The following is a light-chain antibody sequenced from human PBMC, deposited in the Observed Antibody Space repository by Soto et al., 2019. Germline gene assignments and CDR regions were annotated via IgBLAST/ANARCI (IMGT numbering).Light chain of an antibody. CDR3: QTWGTGIHV. CDR1: SGHSSYA. J-gene: IGLJ1*01. V-gene: IGLV4-69*01. Sequence: QSVLTQSPSASASLGASVKLTCTLSSGHSSYAIAWHQQQPEKGPRYLMKLNSDVSHSKGDGLPDRFSGSSSGAERYLIISSLQSEDEADYYCQTWGTGIHVFGTGTKLTVL. CDR2: LNSDVSH.